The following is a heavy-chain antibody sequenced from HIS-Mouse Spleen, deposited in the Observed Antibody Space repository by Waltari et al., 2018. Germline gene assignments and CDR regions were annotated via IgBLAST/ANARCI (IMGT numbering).Heavy chain of an antibody. J-gene: IGHJ2*01. CDR3: ARSGNWYFDL. V-gene: IGHV4-39*01. CDR2: IYYSGST. D-gene: IGHD3-10*01. CDR1: GGSISSSSYF. Sequence: QLQLQESGPGLVKPSETLSLTCTVSGGSISSSSYFWGWIRQPPGKGLEWIGSIYYSGSTYYNPSLKSRVTISVDTSKNQFSLKLSSVTAADTAVYYCARSGNWYFDLWGRGTLVTVSS.